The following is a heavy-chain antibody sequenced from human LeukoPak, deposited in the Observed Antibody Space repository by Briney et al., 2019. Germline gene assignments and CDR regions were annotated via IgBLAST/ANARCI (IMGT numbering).Heavy chain of an antibody. CDR1: GFTISSNY. D-gene: IGHD4-23*01. V-gene: IGHV3-53*01. CDR2: IYTDGSR. J-gene: IGHJ6*03. CDR3: ARDGVYGGYHYYYMDV. Sequence: GGSLRLSCAAPGFTISSNYMSWVRQAPGKGPEWVSVIYTDGSRYYADSVKGRFTISRDTSTNALYLQMNSLRAEDTAVYYCARDGVYGGYHYYYMDVWGKGATVTVSS.